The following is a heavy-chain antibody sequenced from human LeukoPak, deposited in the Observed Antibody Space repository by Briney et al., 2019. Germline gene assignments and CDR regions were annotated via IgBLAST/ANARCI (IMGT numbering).Heavy chain of an antibody. V-gene: IGHV4-39*07. CDR1: GGSISSSSYY. CDR2: IYYSGST. D-gene: IGHD3-10*01. J-gene: IGHJ4*02. Sequence: SETLSPTCTVSGGSISSSSYYWGWIRQPPGKGLEWIGSIYYSGSTYYNPSLKSRVTISVDTSKNQFSLKLSSVTAADTAVYYCARVGTGGELLLDYWGQGTLVTVSS. CDR3: ARVGTGGELLLDY.